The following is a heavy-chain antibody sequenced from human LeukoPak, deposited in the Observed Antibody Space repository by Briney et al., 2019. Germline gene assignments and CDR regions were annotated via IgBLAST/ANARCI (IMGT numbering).Heavy chain of an antibody. J-gene: IGHJ3*02. CDR3: ARERSSWGNAFDI. CDR2: IYSGGST. V-gene: IGHV3-53*01. CDR1: GFTVSSNY. D-gene: IGHD6-13*01. Sequence: GGSLRLSCAVSGFTVSSNYMSWVRQAPGKGLEWVSVIYSGGSTYYADSVKGRSTISRDNSKNTLYLQMNSLRAEDTAVYYCARERSSWGNAFDIWGQGTMVTVSS.